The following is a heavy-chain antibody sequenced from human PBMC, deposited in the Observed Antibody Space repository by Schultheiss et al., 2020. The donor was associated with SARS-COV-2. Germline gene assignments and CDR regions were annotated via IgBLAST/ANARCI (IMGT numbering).Heavy chain of an antibody. CDR2: INHSGST. V-gene: IGHV4-59*08. J-gene: IGHJ3*02. CDR3: ARGGVVVVTAKEHDAFDI. Sequence: SQTLSLTCTVSGGSISSYYWSWIRQPPGKGLEWIGEINHSGSTNYNPSLKSRVTMSVDTSKNQFSLKLSSVTAADTAVYYCARGGVVVVTAKEHDAFDIWGQGTMVTVSS. D-gene: IGHD2-21*02. CDR1: GGSISSYY.